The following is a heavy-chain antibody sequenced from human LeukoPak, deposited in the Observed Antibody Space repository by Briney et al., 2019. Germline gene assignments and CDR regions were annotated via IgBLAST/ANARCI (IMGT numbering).Heavy chain of an antibody. CDR2: IYYSGNT. CDR1: GDSINSGTAY. CDR3: ARDSYIAPGWLDP. V-gene: IGHV4-31*11. J-gene: IGHJ5*02. D-gene: IGHD2-15*01. Sequence: SETLSLICAVSGDSINSGTAYWSWIRQHPGKGLEWIGYIYYSGNTYYNPSLKSRVTISVDTSKNQFSLRLSSVTAADTAVYYCARDSYIAPGWLDPWGQGTLVTVSS.